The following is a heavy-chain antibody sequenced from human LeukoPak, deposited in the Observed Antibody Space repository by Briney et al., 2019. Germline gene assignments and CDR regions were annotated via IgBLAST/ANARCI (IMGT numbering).Heavy chain of an antibody. D-gene: IGHD6-19*01. CDR1: GGTFSSYA. V-gene: IGHV1-69*05. CDR3: ARGRTGSSGWYGY. CDR2: IIPIFGTA. J-gene: IGHJ4*02. Sequence: SVKVSCQASGGTFSSYAISWVRQAPGQGLEWMGRIIPIFGTANYAQKFQGRVTITTDESTSTAYMELSSLRSEDTAVYYCARGRTGSSGWYGYWGQGTLVTVSS.